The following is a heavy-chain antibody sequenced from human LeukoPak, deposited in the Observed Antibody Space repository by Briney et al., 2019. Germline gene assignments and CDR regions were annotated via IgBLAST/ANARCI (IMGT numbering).Heavy chain of an antibody. CDR1: GYTFTGYY. CDR2: INAGNGNT. CDR3: ARDILTGYYYDY. Sequence: GASVKVSCKASGYTFTGYYMHWVRQAPGQRLEWMGWINAGNGNTKYSQKFQGRVTITRDTSASTAYMELSSLRSEDTAVYYCARDILTGYYYDYWGQGTLVTVSS. D-gene: IGHD3-9*01. J-gene: IGHJ4*02. V-gene: IGHV1-3*01.